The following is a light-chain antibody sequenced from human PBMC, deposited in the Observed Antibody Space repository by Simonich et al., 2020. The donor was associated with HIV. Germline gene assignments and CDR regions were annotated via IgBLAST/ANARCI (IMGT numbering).Light chain of an antibody. J-gene: IGKJ4*01. CDR1: QSISSW. CDR2: KAS. CDR3: QQYNSYSMLT. V-gene: IGKV1-5*03. Sequence: DIQMTQSPSTLSASVGDRVTITCRASQSISSWLAWYQKKPGKAPKLLIYKASSLESGVPSRFSGSGSGTEFTLTISSLQPDDFATYYCQQYNSYSMLTFGGGTKVEIK.